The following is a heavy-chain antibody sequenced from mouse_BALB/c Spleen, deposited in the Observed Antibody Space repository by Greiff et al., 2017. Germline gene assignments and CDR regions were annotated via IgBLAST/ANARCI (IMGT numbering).Heavy chain of an antibody. CDR1: GFSLTGYG. D-gene: IGHD1-1*01. J-gene: IGHJ1*01. CDR3: ARDPGSSYGDWYFDV. V-gene: IGHV2-6-7*01. CDR2: IWGDGST. Sequence: VKLMESGPGLVAPSQSLSITCTVSGFSLTGYGVNWVRQPPGKGLEWLGMIWGDGSTDYNSALKSRLSISKDNSKSQVFLKMNSLQTDDTARYYCARDPGSSYGDWYFDVWGAGTTVTVSS.